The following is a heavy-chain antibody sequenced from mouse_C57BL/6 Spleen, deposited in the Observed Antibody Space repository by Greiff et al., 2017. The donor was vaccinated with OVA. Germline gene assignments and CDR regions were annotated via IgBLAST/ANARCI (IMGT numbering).Heavy chain of an antibody. V-gene: IGHV1-82*01. Sequence: ESGPELVKPGASVKISCKASGYAFSSSWMNWVKQRPGKGLEWIGRIYPGDGDTNYNGKFKGKATLTADKSSSTAYMQLSSLTSEDSAVYFCARKGGNGVDYWGQGTTLTVSS. CDR1: GYAFSSSW. CDR3: ARKGGNGVDY. J-gene: IGHJ2*01. CDR2: IYPGDGDT. D-gene: IGHD2-1*01.